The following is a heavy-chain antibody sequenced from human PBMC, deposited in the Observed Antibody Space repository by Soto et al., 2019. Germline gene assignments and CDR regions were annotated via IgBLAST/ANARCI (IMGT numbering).Heavy chain of an antibody. CDR2: IYYSGST. Sequence: QLQLQESGPGLVKPSETLSLTCTFSVGSITSSIYYWGWIRHPPGKGLEWIGSIYYSGSTYYNPSLKSQVTISVDTSKNQFSLKLSSVTAADTAVYYCARHTPAISISDHWGQGTLVTVSS. CDR1: VGSITSSIYY. CDR3: ARHTPAISISDH. J-gene: IGHJ4*02. D-gene: IGHD2-15*01. V-gene: IGHV4-39*01.